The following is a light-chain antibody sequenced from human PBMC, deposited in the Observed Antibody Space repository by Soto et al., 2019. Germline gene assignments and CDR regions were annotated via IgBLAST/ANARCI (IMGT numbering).Light chain of an antibody. V-gene: IGKV1-39*01. CDR2: AAS. J-gene: IGKJ4*01. Sequence: DIQMTQSPSSLSASVGDRVTITCRASQSFGTFLNLYQQKPGKAPKHLIYAASSLQSGVPSRFSGSGSGTEFSLTIISAQPEDFAAYSYQQSYSTPLTFGGGTKVEMK. CDR1: QSFGTF. CDR3: QQSYSTPLT.